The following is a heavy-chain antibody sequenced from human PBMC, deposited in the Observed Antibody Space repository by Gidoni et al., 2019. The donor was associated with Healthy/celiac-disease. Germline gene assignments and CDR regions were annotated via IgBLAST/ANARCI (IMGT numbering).Heavy chain of an antibody. Sequence: EVQLVESGGGLVQPGGSLKLSCAASGFTFSGSAMPWVRQASGKGLEWVGRIRSKANSYATAYAASVKGRFTISRDDSKNTAYLQMNSLKTEDTAVYYCTQLEYYYDSSGYYYYFDYWGQGTLVTVSS. D-gene: IGHD3-22*01. CDR3: TQLEYYYDSSGYYYYFDY. J-gene: IGHJ4*02. CDR1: GFTFSGSA. CDR2: IRSKANSYAT. V-gene: IGHV3-73*01.